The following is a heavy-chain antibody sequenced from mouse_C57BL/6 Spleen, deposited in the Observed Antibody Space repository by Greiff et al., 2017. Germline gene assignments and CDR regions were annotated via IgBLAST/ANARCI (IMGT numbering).Heavy chain of an antibody. CDR3: ARPGDYAMDY. Sequence: VQLQQSGPELVKPGASVKISCKASGYAFSSSWMNWVKQRPGKGLEWIGRIYPGDGDTNYNGKFKGKATLTADKSSSTAYMQLSSLTSEDSAVYFGARPGDYAMDYWGQGTSVTVSS. V-gene: IGHV1-82*01. J-gene: IGHJ4*01. CDR1: GYAFSSSW. CDR2: IYPGDGDT.